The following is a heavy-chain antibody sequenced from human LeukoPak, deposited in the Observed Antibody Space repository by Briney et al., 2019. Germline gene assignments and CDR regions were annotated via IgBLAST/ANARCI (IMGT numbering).Heavy chain of an antibody. CDR3: AWGGGGYYYA. D-gene: IGHD3-22*01. CDR2: IYYSGST. J-gene: IGHJ5*02. V-gene: IGHV4-39*01. Sequence: SQTLSLTCTVSGASISSGGDHWGWIRQPPGKGLEWIGSIYYSGSTYYNPSLKSRVTISVDTSKNQFSLKLSSVTAADTAVYYCAWGGGGYYYAWGQGTLVTVSS. CDR1: GASISSGGDH.